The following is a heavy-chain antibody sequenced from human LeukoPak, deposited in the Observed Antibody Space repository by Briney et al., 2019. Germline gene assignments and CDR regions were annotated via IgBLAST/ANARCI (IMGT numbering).Heavy chain of an antibody. J-gene: IGHJ6*02. D-gene: IGHD6-13*01. Sequence: PGGSLRLSCAASGFTFSSYAMSWVRQAPGKGLEWVSAISGSGGSTYYADSVKGRFTISRDNSKNTLYLQMNSLRAEDTAVYYCAKEGIAAAPERLYYYGMDVWGQGTTVTVSS. CDR3: AKEGIAAAPERLYYYGMDV. V-gene: IGHV3-23*01. CDR1: GFTFSSYA. CDR2: ISGSGGST.